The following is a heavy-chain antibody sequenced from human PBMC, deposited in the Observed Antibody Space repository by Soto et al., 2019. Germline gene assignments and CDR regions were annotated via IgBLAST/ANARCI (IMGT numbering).Heavy chain of an antibody. CDR3: ARSSGWYDADAFER. J-gene: IGHJ3*02. CDR2: LIRSGNTI. V-gene: IGHV3-11*01. Sequence: KAGGTMRLSCAASGFTFGDYEMSWILQAAGKGPEWVSFLIRSGNTIYYADSVKGLFSISRDNAENSLYLQMESRRVEDTATYSFARSSGWYDADAFERWGQGTMVTVSS. CDR1: GFTFGDYE. D-gene: IGHD6-19*01.